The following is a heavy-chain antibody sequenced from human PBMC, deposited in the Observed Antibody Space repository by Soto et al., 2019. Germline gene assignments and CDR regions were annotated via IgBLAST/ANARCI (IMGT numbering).Heavy chain of an antibody. Sequence: QVQLVQSGAEVKKPGASVKVSCKASGYTFTSYDINWVRQATGQGLEYLGWMNPNSGNTAYVPKFQGRVTMTWDTSITTAYMELSNLRSEDTAVYFCARGIKYGAYSRWFDPWGQGTLVTVSS. CDR2: MNPNSGNT. J-gene: IGHJ5*02. CDR3: ARGIKYGAYSRWFDP. V-gene: IGHV1-8*01. CDR1: GYTFTSYD. D-gene: IGHD4-17*01.